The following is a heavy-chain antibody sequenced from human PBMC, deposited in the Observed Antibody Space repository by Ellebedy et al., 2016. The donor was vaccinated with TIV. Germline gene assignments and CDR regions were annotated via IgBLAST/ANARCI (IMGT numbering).Heavy chain of an antibody. CDR3: TRDRPIDY. Sequence: GESLKISCAGSGFTFSDYHMDWVRQAPGKGLEWVGFIRTRADGATTKYAASVRGRFTISRDDSKSIAYLQMSSLQIEDTAVYYCTRDRPIDYWGQGTLVTVSS. J-gene: IGHJ4*02. CDR1: GFTFSDYH. V-gene: IGHV3-49*04. CDR2: IRTRADGATT.